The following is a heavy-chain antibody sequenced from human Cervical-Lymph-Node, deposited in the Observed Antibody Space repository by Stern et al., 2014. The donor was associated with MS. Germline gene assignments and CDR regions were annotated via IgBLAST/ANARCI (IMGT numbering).Heavy chain of an antibody. V-gene: IGHV5-51*01. CDR1: GYSFTANW. CDR2: IYPGETDT. Sequence: EVQLVASGAEVKKPGESLKISCKGSGYSFTANWIAWVRQMTGKGLEWMGIIYPGETDTRSSPSFQGQVTISADKSISTAYLQWSSLKASDTAMYYCARDYGDYAFDYWGQGTLVTVSS. CDR3: ARDYGDYAFDY. J-gene: IGHJ4*02. D-gene: IGHD4-17*01.